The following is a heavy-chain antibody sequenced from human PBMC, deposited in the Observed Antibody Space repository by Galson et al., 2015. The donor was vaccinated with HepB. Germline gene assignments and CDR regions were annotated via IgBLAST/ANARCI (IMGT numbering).Heavy chain of an antibody. CDR3: ARVQLDFWCGDLSLSSCKYINNGMDV. D-gene: IGHD3-3*01. CDR2: MNADETET. J-gene: IGHJ6*02. V-gene: IGHV3-7*03. CDR1: GITISNSW. Sequence: SLRLSCAASGITISNSWMTWVRQAPGRGLEWVANMNADETETDYVDSVRGRFTISRDNAKNSLSLQMTGLRGEDTAVYYCARVQLDFWCGDLSLSSCKYINNGMDVWGQGTTVIVSS.